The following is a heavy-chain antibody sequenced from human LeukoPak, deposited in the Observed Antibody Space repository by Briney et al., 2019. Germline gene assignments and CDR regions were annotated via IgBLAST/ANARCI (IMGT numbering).Heavy chain of an antibody. V-gene: IGHV3-74*01. J-gene: IGHJ6*02. CDR2: INGDGSST. CDR1: GFTFSNYW. CDR3: VRPLGYEGSYYYGMDV. D-gene: IGHD5-12*01. Sequence: GGSLRLSCAASGFTFSNYWMHWVRQAPGKGLVWVSRINGDGSSTSYADSYADSVKGRFIISRDNAKNTVFLQMNSLRAEDTAVYYCVRPLGYEGSYYYGMDVWGHGTTVTVSS.